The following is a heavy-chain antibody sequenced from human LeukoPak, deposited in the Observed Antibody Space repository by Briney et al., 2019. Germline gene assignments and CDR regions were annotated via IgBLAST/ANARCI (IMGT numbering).Heavy chain of an antibody. J-gene: IGHJ4*02. CDR3: ARGSGRYVMVDW. CDR1: GFTFADFT. Sequence: GGSLRLSCSASGFTFADFTMCWFRQSPGQGLEWVGFIRSKVYGGAPEHAASVAARFTISRDDSTSIAYLQMNSLQAEDTAVYYCARGSGRYVMVDWWGQGTLVTVSS. V-gene: IGHV3-49*03. D-gene: IGHD6-19*01. CDR2: IRSKVYGGAP.